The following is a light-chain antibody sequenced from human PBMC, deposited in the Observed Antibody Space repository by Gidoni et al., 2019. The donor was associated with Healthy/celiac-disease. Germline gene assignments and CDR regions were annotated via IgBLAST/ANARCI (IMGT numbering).Light chain of an antibody. CDR1: QSISSY. CDR2: AAS. V-gene: IGKV1-39*01. CDR3: QQSYSTQFT. Sequence: DIQMTQSPSSLSASVGDRVTINCRASQSISSYLNWYQQKPGKAPKLLIYAASSLQRGVPSRFSGSGSGTDVTLTISSLQPEDFATYYCQQSYSTQFTFGPGTKVDIK. J-gene: IGKJ3*01.